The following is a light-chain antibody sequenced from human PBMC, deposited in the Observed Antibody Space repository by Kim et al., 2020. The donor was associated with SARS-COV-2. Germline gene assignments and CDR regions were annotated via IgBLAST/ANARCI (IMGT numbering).Light chain of an antibody. CDR2: GAS. CDR3: LQYGSSPPKYT. V-gene: IGKV3-20*01. CDR1: QSVRSNY. J-gene: IGKJ2*01. Sequence: PWESGTRSCRSRQSVRSNYLVWYQQKAGQAPRLLISGASSRSTSIPDRFSGSGSGTDFTLTISRLEPEDFSVYYCLQYGSSPPKYTFGQETKLDI.